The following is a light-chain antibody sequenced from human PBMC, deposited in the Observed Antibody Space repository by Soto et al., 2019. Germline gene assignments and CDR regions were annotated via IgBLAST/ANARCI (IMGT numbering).Light chain of an antibody. J-gene: IGKJ4*01. Sequence: DIVMTQSPDSLAVSLGERATINCKSSQSLFYSPNNKTYLAWYQHKAGQSPKLLMYCASNRQSGVPNRFSGSGSGTDFTLTISSLQAEDVAVYYCQQYYRVPQLTFGAGTKVEIK. CDR1: QSLFYSPNNKTY. V-gene: IGKV4-1*01. CDR2: CAS. CDR3: QQYYRVPQLT.